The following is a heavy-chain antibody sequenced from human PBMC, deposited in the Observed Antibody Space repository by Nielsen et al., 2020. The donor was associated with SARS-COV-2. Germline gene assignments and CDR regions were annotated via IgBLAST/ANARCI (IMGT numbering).Heavy chain of an antibody. CDR3: ARGGIIAVAGTRNFDY. Sequence: SETLSLTCAVYGGSFGGYYWSWIRQPPGKGLEWIGEINHSGSTNYNPSLKSRVTISVDTSKNQFSLKLSSVTAADTAVYYCARGGIIAVAGTRNFDYWGQGTLVTVSS. V-gene: IGHV4-34*01. CDR2: INHSGST. D-gene: IGHD6-19*01. CDR1: GGSFGGYY. J-gene: IGHJ4*02.